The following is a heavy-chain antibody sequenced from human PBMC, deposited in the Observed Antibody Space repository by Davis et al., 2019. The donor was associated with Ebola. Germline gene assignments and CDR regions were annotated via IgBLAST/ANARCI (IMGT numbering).Heavy chain of an antibody. D-gene: IGHD3-22*01. V-gene: IGHV1-3*01. CDR3: ARVGYDSSGYYYDYFDY. CDR2: INAGNGNT. CDR1: GYTFTSYA. Sequence: AASAQVSCKASGYTFTSYAMHWVRQAPGHRLQWMGWINAGNGNTKYSQKFQGRVTITRDTSASTAYMELSSLRSEDTAVYYCARVGYDSSGYYYDYFDYWGQGTLVTVSS. J-gene: IGHJ4*02.